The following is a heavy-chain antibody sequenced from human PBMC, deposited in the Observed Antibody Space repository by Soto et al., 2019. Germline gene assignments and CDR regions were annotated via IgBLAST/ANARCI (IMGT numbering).Heavy chain of an antibody. CDR2: IYYSGNT. CDR1: GGSISGYY. J-gene: IGHJ6*03. D-gene: IGHD6-13*01. Sequence: SETLSLTCTVSGGSISGYYWSWIRQPPGKGLEWIGHIYYSGNTNYNPSLESRVTISVDTSRNRFSLNLTSATAADTAVYYCARKGAAASYAHYYMDVWGRGTAVTVSS. CDR3: ARKGAAASYAHYYMDV. V-gene: IGHV4-59*01.